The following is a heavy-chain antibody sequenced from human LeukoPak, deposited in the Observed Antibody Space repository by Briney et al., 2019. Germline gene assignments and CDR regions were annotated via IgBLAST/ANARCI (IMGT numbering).Heavy chain of an antibody. Sequence: GGSLRLSCAASEFIVSINYMTWVRQAPGKGLEWVSLIYSRGDTKYADSVKGRFTISRDNSKNTLYLQMSSLRAEDTAVYYCARCGIAAAGGIAWYYYYMDVWGKGTTVTISS. CDR2: IYSRGDT. V-gene: IGHV3-66*01. CDR1: EFIVSINY. J-gene: IGHJ6*03. CDR3: ARCGIAAAGGIAWYYYYMDV. D-gene: IGHD6-13*01.